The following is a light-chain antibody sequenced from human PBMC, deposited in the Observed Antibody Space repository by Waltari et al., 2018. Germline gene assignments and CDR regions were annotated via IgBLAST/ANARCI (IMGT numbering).Light chain of an antibody. V-gene: IGLV2-14*01. CDR3: SSYTSSSTLWV. CDR2: DVS. CDR1: SSDVGAYNF. J-gene: IGLJ3*02. Sequence: QSALTQPASVSGSPGQSITISCTGTSSDVGAYNFVSWYQQHPGKAPKRMLYDVSNRRAWVSTRFSGSKSGNTASLTIAGRQGEDEADYYCSSYTSSSTLWVFGGGTKLTIL.